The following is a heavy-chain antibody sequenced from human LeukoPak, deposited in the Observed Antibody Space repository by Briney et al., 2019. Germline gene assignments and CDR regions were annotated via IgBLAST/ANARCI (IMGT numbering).Heavy chain of an antibody. J-gene: IGHJ3*02. CDR1: GYTFTCYY. CDR3: ARDPYYYDSSGYLDAFDI. Sequence: GASVKVSCKASGYTFTCYYMHWVRQAPGQGLEWMGWINPNSGGTNYAQKFQGRVTMTSDTSISTAYMELSRLRSDDTAVYYCARDPYYYDSSGYLDAFDIWGEGTMVTVSS. CDR2: INPNSGGT. V-gene: IGHV1-2*02. D-gene: IGHD3-22*01.